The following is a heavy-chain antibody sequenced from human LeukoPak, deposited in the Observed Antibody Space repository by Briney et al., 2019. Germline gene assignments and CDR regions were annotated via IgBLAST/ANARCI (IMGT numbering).Heavy chain of an antibody. Sequence: SETLSLTCAVYGGSFSGYYWSWIRQPPGKGLEWIGEINHSGSTNYNPSLKSRVTISVDTSKNQFSLKLSSVTAADTAVYYCARRRLGGWFRIDYWGQGSLVTVSS. CDR3: ARRRLGGWFRIDY. J-gene: IGHJ4*02. CDR1: GGSFSGYY. D-gene: IGHD6-19*01. V-gene: IGHV4-34*01. CDR2: INHSGST.